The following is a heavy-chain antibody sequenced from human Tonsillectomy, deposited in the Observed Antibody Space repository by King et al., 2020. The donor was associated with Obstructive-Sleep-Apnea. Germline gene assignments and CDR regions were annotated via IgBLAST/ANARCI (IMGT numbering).Heavy chain of an antibody. CDR2: IFYSGST. D-gene: IGHD3-22*01. Sequence: VQLQESGPGLVKPSQTLSLTCTVSGGSISSGDYYWSWIRQPPGKGLEWIGNIFYSGSTYYNPSLKSRLTISVDTSKKQFSLKLSSVTAADTAVYYCARVSNDDDSSGTGPHWYFDLWGRGTLVTVSS. CDR3: ARVSNDDDSSGTGPHWYFDL. J-gene: IGHJ2*01. V-gene: IGHV4-30-4*01. CDR1: GGSISSGDYY.